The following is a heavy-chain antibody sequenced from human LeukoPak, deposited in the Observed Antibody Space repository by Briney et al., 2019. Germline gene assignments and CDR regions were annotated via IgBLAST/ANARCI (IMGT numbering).Heavy chain of an antibody. J-gene: IGHJ4*02. CDR3: ARGGNYDYWSGYGEDHFDY. V-gene: IGHV3-30-3*01. CDR2: ISYDGSNK. CDR1: GFTFSNYA. D-gene: IGHD3-3*01. Sequence: GGSLRLSCAGSGFTFSNYAMHWVRRAPGKGLEWVAVISYDGSNKYYADSVKGRFTISRDNSMDTLHLRMNIVKPEDTAVYFCARGGNYDYWSGYGEDHFDYWGQGTLVAASS.